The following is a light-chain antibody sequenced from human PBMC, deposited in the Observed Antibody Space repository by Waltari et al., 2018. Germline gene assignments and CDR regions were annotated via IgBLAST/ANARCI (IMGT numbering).Light chain of an antibody. CDR3: SSYTSSSTPHVL. J-gene: IGLJ2*01. Sequence: QSALTQPASVSGSPGQSIPISCTGTSSDVGGYNYVSWYQQHPGKAPKLMIYDVSKRPSGVSNRFSGSKSGNTASLTISGLQAEDEADYYCSSYTSSSTPHVLFGGGTKLTVL. CDR2: DVS. CDR1: SSDVGGYNY. V-gene: IGLV2-14*01.